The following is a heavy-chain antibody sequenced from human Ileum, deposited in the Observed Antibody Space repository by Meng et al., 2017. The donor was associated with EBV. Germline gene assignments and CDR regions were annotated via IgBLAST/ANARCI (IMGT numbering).Heavy chain of an antibody. CDR1: GYTFINHD. CDR3: ARGSGAGGRDWFDP. CDR2: MNSYTGNA. D-gene: IGHD3-16*01. J-gene: IGHJ5*02. V-gene: IGHV1-8*01. Sequence: QVALEQSGAEVKKPGASVKGSCKASGYTFINHDINWVRQAAGRGLESIGWMNSYTGNAGYAQKFRGRVTMTRDTSINTAYLEVISLTSEDTAVYYCARGSGAGGRDWFDPWGQGTLVTVSS.